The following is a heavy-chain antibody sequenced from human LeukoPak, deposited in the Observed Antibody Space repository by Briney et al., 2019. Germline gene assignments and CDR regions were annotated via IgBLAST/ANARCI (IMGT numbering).Heavy chain of an antibody. V-gene: IGHV1-46*01. CDR2: INPSGGST. Sequence: ASVKVSCKASGYTFTTYYVHWVRQAPGQGLEWMGIINPSGGSTTYAQKFRGRLTMTRDMSTSTVYMELSSLRSEDTAVYYCARGSRPVYNLLTGKRYFDYWGQGALVTVSS. CDR3: ARGSRPVYNLLTGKRYFDY. J-gene: IGHJ4*02. D-gene: IGHD3-9*01. CDR1: GYTFTTYY.